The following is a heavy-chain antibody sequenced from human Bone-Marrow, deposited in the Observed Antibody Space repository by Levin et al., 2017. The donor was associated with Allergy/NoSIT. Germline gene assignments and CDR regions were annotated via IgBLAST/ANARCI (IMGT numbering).Heavy chain of an antibody. CDR3: ARGRWTAPPVSYYLDY. CDR2: INAGNGNT. D-gene: IGHD1-14*01. J-gene: IGHJ4*02. CDR1: GYTFTNYA. V-gene: IGHV1-3*01. Sequence: ASVKVSCKASGYTFTNYAIHWVRQAPGQRLEWMGWINAGNGNTKYSQNFQGRVTITRDTSASTAYMDLSSLRSEDTAVYYCARGRWTAPPVSYYLDYWGQGTLVTVSS.